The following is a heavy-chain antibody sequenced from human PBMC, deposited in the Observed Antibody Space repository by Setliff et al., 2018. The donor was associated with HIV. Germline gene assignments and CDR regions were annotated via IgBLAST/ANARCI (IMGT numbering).Heavy chain of an antibody. CDR2: VIPTLGMA. CDR1: GDTFRKYA. CDR3: ARQGNWEFDY. D-gene: IGHD7-27*01. J-gene: IGHJ4*02. Sequence: SVKVSCKASGDTFRKYALNWVRQAPGHGLEWMGRVIPTLGMAHYAQTFQGRVTISADTSTSTAYMDLNSLRSDDTALYYCARQGNWEFDYWGQGTLVTVSS. V-gene: IGHV1-69*04.